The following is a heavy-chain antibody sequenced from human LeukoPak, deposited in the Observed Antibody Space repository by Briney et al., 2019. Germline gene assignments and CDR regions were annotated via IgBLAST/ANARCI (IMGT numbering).Heavy chain of an antibody. V-gene: IGHV1-69*13. Sequence: ASVKVSCKASGGTFISYAISWVRQAPGQGLEWMGGIIPIFGTANYAQKFQGRVTITADESTSTAYMELSSLRSEDTAVYYCAKGLEEYYFDYWGQGTLVTVSS. CDR2: IIPIFGTA. CDR1: GGTFISYA. D-gene: IGHD3/OR15-3a*01. CDR3: AKGLEEYYFDY. J-gene: IGHJ4*02.